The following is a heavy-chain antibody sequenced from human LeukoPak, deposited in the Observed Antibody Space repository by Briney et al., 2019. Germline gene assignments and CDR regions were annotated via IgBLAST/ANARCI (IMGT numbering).Heavy chain of an antibody. CDR3: AKGRFCTGSGCYSTAPDY. D-gene: IGHD2-15*01. V-gene: IGHV3-23*01. Sequence: GGSLRLSCEASGFTFSSYAMSWVRQAPGKGLDWVSAISGSGDRTYYADSVRGRFSISRDSSKSTLFLQMDSLRAEDTAVYYCAKGRFCTGSGCYSTAPDYWGQGTLVTVSS. CDR1: GFTFSSYA. J-gene: IGHJ4*02. CDR2: ISGSGDRT.